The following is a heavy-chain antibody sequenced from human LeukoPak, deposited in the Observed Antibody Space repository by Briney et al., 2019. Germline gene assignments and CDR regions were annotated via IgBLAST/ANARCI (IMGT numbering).Heavy chain of an antibody. V-gene: IGHV4-61*02. CDR1: GGSISSGSYY. D-gene: IGHD6-13*01. Sequence: SQTLSLTCTVSGGSISSGSYYWSWIRQPAGKGLEWIGRIYTSGSTNYNPSLKSRVTISVDTSKNQFSLKLSSVTAADTAVYYCARDRAEQQLVQGDAFDIWGQGTMVTVSS. CDR3: ARDRAEQQLVQGDAFDI. J-gene: IGHJ3*02. CDR2: IYTSGST.